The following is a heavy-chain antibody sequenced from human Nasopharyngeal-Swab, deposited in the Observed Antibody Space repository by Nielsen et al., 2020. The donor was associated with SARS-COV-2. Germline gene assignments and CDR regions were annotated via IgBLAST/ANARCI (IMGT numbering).Heavy chain of an antibody. V-gene: IGHV3-23*01. CDR3: AKDRHTAMVTGWVDY. CDR2: ISASGVTT. Sequence: GGSLRLSCAASGFTFSRFGMGWVRQAPGKGLEWVSAISASGVTTYYADSVKGRFTISRDNSKNTLYLQMNSLRAEDTAVYYCAKDRHTAMVTGWVDYWGQGTLVTVSS. CDR1: GFTFSRFG. D-gene: IGHD5-18*01. J-gene: IGHJ4*02.